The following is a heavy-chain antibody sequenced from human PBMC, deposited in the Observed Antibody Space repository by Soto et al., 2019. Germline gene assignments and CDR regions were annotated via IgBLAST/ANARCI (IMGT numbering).Heavy chain of an antibody. J-gene: IGHJ4*02. Sequence: EVQLVESGGGLVQPGGSLRLSCAASGFTFSDYWMSWVRQAPGKGLEWVANIKEDGSEKYYVDSVKGRFTISRDNAKNSLYLQMNSLRAEDTAVYYCARDATHPIAVAAPGDYWGQGTLVTVSS. CDR2: IKEDGSEK. CDR3: ARDATHPIAVAAPGDY. D-gene: IGHD6-19*01. V-gene: IGHV3-7*04. CDR1: GFTFSDYW.